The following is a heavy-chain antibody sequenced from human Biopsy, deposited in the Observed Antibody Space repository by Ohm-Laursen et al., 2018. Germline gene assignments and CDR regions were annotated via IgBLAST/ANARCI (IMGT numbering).Heavy chain of an antibody. CDR3: ARGNEVMVTGPYFFDY. CDR2: IYYSGST. D-gene: IGHD2-21*02. Sequence: GTLSLTCPVSGVAISSYFWNWIRQPPGKGLEWIGDIYYSGSTKYNPSLKSRVTISVDMSKSQLSLKLTSVTTADTAVYYCARGNEVMVTGPYFFDYWGQGTLVIVSS. CDR1: GVAISSYF. J-gene: IGHJ4*02. V-gene: IGHV4-59*01.